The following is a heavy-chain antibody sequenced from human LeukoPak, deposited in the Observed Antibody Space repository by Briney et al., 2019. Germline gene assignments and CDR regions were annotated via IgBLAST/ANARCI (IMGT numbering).Heavy chain of an antibody. CDR2: IRSKTDGGTT. CDR1: GFTFRDAW. Sequence: AGSLRLSCAASGFTFRDAWMTWVRQAPGKGLEWVGRIRSKTDGGTTDYAVSVQGRFTISRDDSKNTLYLQMSSLKTEDTAVYYCAKHIYGVVSIQQWGQGTLVTVSS. V-gene: IGHV3-15*01. D-gene: IGHD3-3*01. CDR3: AKHIYGVVSIQQ. J-gene: IGHJ1*01.